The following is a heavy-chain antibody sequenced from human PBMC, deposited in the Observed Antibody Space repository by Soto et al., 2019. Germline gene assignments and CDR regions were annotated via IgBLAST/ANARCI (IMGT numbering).Heavy chain of an antibody. J-gene: IGHJ4*02. CDR3: ARGRVADYGDYNLYFDY. D-gene: IGHD4-17*01. V-gene: IGHV3-48*01. Sequence: PGGSLRLSCAASGFSFSSYSMNWVRQAPGKGLEWVSYISSIISTIYYAVSVKGRFTISRDNAKNSLYLQMNSLRAEDTAVYYCARGRVADYGDYNLYFDYWGQGTLVTVSS. CDR1: GFSFSSYS. CDR2: ISSIISTI.